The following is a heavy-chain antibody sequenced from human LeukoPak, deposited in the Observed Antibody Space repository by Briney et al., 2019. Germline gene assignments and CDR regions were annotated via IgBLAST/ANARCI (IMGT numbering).Heavy chain of an antibody. CDR1: GFVVSSKY. Sequence: GGSLRLSCAASGFVVSSKYMSWVRQAPGKGLEWVSVIYSDGTTYYADPLKGRFTISRGTSKNMLYLQMNSLRGEDTAVYFCAREGMATTALGYWGQGTLVTVSS. D-gene: IGHD5-24*01. CDR2: IYSDGTT. J-gene: IGHJ4*02. V-gene: IGHV3-66*01. CDR3: AREGMATTALGY.